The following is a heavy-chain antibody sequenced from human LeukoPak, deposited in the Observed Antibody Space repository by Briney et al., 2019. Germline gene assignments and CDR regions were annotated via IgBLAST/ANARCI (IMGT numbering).Heavy chain of an antibody. V-gene: IGHV3-30*02. D-gene: IGHD2/OR15-2a*01. Sequence: PGGSLRLSCAASGFTFSSYGMHWVRQAPGKGLEWVAVIWYDGSNKYYADSVKGRFTISRDNSKNTLYLQMNSLRAEDTAVYYCAKGSRSTTRTPVDYWGQGTLVTVSS. CDR2: IWYDGSNK. J-gene: IGHJ4*02. CDR1: GFTFSSYG. CDR3: AKGSRSTTRTPVDY.